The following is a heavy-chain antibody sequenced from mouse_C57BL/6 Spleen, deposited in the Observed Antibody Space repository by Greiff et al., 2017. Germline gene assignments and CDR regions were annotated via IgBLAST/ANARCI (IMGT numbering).Heavy chain of an antibody. CDR3: TSVTMVTRGAMDY. CDR1: GYTFTDYE. V-gene: IGHV1-15*01. J-gene: IGHJ4*01. Sequence: VQLQQSGAELVRPGASVTLSCKASGYTFTDYEMHWVKQTPVHGLEWIGAIDPETGGTAYNQKFKGKAILTADKSSSTAYMELRNLTSEDSAVYYCTSVTMVTRGAMDYWGQGTSVTVSA. D-gene: IGHD2-2*01. CDR2: IDPETGGT.